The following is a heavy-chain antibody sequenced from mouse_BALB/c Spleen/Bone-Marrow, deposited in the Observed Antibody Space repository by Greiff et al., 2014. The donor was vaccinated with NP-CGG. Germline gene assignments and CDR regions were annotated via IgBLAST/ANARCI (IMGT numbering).Heavy chain of an antibody. D-gene: IGHD1-2*01. V-gene: IGHV1-26*01. CDR1: GYSFTGYY. Sequence: SGPDLVKPGAPVKISCKASGYSFTGYYMYWVKQSHGKSLEWIGRVNPNNGDISHNQKFKGKAILTVDKSSSTAYMELRSLTSEDSAVYYCARSTATGFAYWGQGTLVTVSA. J-gene: IGHJ3*01. CDR2: VNPNNGDI. CDR3: ARSTATGFAY.